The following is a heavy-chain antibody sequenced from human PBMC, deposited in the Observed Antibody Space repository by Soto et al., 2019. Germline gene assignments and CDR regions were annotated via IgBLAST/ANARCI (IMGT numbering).Heavy chain of an antibody. CDR3: ARQPGYYVDY. CDR2: IYHSGTT. J-gene: IGHJ4*02. Sequence: PSETLSLTCTVSGGSMRSGNWWSWVRQPPGKGLEWIGEIYHSGTTNYNPSLKSRVTISVDKSKNQFSLKLTSVTAADTAVYYCARQPGYYVDYWGQGTLVTVSS. CDR1: GGSMRSGNW. D-gene: IGHD3-22*01. V-gene: IGHV4-4*02.